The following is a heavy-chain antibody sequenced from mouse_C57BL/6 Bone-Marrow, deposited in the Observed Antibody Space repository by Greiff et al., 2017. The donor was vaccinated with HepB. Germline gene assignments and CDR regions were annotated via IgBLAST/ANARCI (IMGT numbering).Heavy chain of an antibody. CDR3: ARWIYYVNYGGDYAMDY. CDR1: GYTFTDYY. J-gene: IGHJ4*01. D-gene: IGHD2-1*01. Sequence: QVQLQQSGAELVRPGASVKLSCKASGYTFTDYYINWVKQRPGQGLEWIARIYPGSGNTYYNEKFKGKATLTAEKSSSTAYMQLSSLTSEDSAVYFCARWIYYVNYGGDYAMDYWGQGTSVTVSS. V-gene: IGHV1-76*01. CDR2: IYPGSGNT.